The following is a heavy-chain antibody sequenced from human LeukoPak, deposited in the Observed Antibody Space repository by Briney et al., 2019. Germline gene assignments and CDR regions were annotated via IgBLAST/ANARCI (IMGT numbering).Heavy chain of an antibody. CDR2: ISGSGGST. D-gene: IGHD3-16*01. V-gene: IGHV3-23*01. J-gene: IGHJ4*02. CDR1: GFTFSSYA. Sequence: PGGSLRLSCAASGFTFSSYAMGWVRQAPGKGLEWVSAISGSGGSTYYADSVKGRFTISRDNSKNTLYLQMNSLRAEDTAVYYCMTAYYDYIWGSYPDYWGQGTLVTVSS. CDR3: MTAYYDYIWGSYPDY.